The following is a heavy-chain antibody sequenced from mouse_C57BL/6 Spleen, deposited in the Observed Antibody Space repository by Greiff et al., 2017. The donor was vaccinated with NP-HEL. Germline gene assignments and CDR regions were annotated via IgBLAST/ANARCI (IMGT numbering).Heavy chain of an antibody. Sequence: EVQLQQSGPELVKPGASVKIPCKASGYTFTDYNMDWVKQSHGKSLEWIGDINPNNGGTIYNQKFKGKATLTVDKSSSTAYMELRSLTSEDTAVYYCARGTTEGYFEVWGKGTTVTVSS. J-gene: IGHJ1*03. CDR2: INPNNGGT. D-gene: IGHD1-1*01. V-gene: IGHV1-18*01. CDR1: GYTFTDYN. CDR3: ARGTTEGYFEV.